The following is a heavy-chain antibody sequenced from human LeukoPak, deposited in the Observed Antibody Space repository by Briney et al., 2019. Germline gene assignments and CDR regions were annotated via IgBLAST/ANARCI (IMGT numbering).Heavy chain of an antibody. J-gene: IGHJ4*02. D-gene: IGHD3-10*01. V-gene: IGHV3-7*01. CDR1: GFTFSNYW. CDR3: TRSPDGVNY. Sequence: GGSLRLSCAASGFTFSNYWMTWVRQAPGKGPEWVANIKQDGSEKYYLDSVKGRFTISRDNAKNSLYLEMNSLRAEDTAVYYCTRSPDGVNYWGQGTLVTVSS. CDR2: IKQDGSEK.